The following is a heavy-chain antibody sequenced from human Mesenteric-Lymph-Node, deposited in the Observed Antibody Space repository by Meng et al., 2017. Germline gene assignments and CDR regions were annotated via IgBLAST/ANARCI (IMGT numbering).Heavy chain of an antibody. CDR2: IHHSGSA. D-gene: IGHD2-21*01. Sequence: QVQAEESGPGLVEPSQPRSLTCPVSGGSMSSGNFYWSWIRQPPGKGLEWIGYIHHSGSAYYNPSLKSRVSISVDTSKNQFSLNLNSMTAADTAVYYCASFDHIPRRNYFDYWGQGTLVTVSS. CDR3: ASFDHIPRRNYFDY. CDR1: GGSMSSGNFY. J-gene: IGHJ4*02. V-gene: IGHV4-30-4*01.